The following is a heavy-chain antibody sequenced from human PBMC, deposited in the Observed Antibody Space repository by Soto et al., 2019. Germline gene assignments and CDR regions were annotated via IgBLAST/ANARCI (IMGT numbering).Heavy chain of an antibody. CDR3: ARVGPWVPYYYDSSPYTFENWFDP. CDR2: IYHGGST. Sequence: SETLSLTRAVSVYSISSGYYWGWLRQPPGKGLEWIDDIYHGGSTYYNPSLNSRVTLSIDMTNNHVSLILNSVTAADTAVYYCARVGPWVPYYYDSSPYTFENWFDPWGQGTLVTVSS. CDR1: VYSISSGYY. J-gene: IGHJ5*02. V-gene: IGHV4-38-2*01. D-gene: IGHD3-22*01.